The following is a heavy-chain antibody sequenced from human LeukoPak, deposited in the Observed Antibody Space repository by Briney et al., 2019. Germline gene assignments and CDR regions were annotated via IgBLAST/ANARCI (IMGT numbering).Heavy chain of an antibody. Sequence: GGSLRLSCAASGFTFSSYAMHWVRQAPGKGLEWVAVISYDGSNKYYADSVKGRFTISRDNSKNTLYLQMNSLRAEDTAVYYCAKLPILDIVVVVAARDDAFDIWGQGTMVTVSS. J-gene: IGHJ3*02. CDR3: AKLPILDIVVVVAARDDAFDI. CDR1: GFTFSSYA. CDR2: ISYDGSNK. D-gene: IGHD2-15*01. V-gene: IGHV3-30-3*02.